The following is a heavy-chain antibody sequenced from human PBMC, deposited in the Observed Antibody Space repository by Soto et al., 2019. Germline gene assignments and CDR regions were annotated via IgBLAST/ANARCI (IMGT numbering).Heavy chain of an antibody. Sequence: EVQLLESGGGLVQPEGSLRLSCAASGFTFSSHAMSWVRQAPGKGLEWVSAISYSGSNTYYTDSVKGRFTISRVNSKNTLYLQMNRLRVEDTAIYYCAKRFTLFGEVKLSPDFDYWGQGTLVTVSS. D-gene: IGHD3-3*01. CDR1: GFTFSSHA. CDR3: AKRFTLFGEVKLSPDFDY. V-gene: IGHV3-23*01. J-gene: IGHJ4*02. CDR2: ISYSGSNT.